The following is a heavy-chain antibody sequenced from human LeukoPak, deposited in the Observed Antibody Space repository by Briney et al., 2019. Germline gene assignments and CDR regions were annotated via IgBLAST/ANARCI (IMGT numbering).Heavy chain of an antibody. CDR1: GGSISSYY. D-gene: IGHD3-10*01. CDR2: ISGSGGNT. Sequence: ETLSLTCTVSGGSISSYYWNWVRQAPGKGLEWVSGISGSGGNTYYADSVKGRFTISRDNSKNTLYLQMNSLRAEDTAVYYCAKNSGEYNYGSGIDYWGQGTRVTVSS. CDR3: AKNSGEYNYGSGIDY. J-gene: IGHJ4*02. V-gene: IGHV3-23*01.